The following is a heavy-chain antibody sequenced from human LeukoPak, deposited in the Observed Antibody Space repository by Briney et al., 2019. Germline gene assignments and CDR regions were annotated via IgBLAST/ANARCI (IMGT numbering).Heavy chain of an antibody. Sequence: LETLSLTCTVSGGSISSSSYYWGWLRQPPGKGLEWIGGIYYSGSTYYNPSLKSRVTISVDTSKNQFSLKLSSVTAADTAMYYCARYWGPYDNSGAYFDYWGQGTLVTVSS. CDR1: GGSISSSSYY. V-gene: IGHV4-39*01. CDR2: IYYSGST. J-gene: IGHJ4*02. CDR3: ARYWGPYDNSGAYFDY. D-gene: IGHD3-22*01.